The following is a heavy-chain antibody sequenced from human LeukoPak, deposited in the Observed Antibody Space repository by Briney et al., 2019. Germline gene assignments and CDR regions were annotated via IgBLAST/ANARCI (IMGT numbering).Heavy chain of an antibody. V-gene: IGHV3-30*18. CDR1: GFTFSNYG. Sequence: GGSLRLSCAASGFTFSNYGMHWVRQAPGKGLEWVAIVSYDGSSKYYADSVKGRFTISRDNSKNTLYLQMNSLRAEDTAPYYCAKDGSSSTSFDYWGQGTLVTVSS. CDR2: VSYDGSSK. J-gene: IGHJ4*02. D-gene: IGHD2-2*01. CDR3: AKDGSSSTSFDY.